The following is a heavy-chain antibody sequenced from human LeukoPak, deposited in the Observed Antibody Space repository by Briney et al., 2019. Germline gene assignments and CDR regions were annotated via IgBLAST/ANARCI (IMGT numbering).Heavy chain of an antibody. CDR2: IYPDDSDT. V-gene: IGHV5-51*01. Sequence: GESLNFSCKGSGYSFTSYWSGWVRQMPGKGLEWMGIIYPDDSDTRYSPSFQGQVTISVDKSISTAYLPWSSLKASDTAMFYCARHVYCSGGGSFYLDYWGQGTLVTVSS. D-gene: IGHD2-15*01. CDR3: ARHVYCSGGGSFYLDY. CDR1: GYSFTSYW. J-gene: IGHJ4*02.